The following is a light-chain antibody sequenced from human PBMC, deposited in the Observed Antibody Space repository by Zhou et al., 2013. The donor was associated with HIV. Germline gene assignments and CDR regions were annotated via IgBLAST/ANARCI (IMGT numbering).Light chain of an antibody. CDR3: QQRSNWLT. CDR1: QSVSSY. J-gene: IGKJ4*01. CDR2: DTS. Sequence: EIVLTQSPATLSLSPGDRATLSCRASQSVSSYLAWYQQKPGQAPRLLIYDTSNRATGIPARFSGSGSGTDFTLTISSLEPEDFAVYYCQQRSNWLTFGGGTRWRSN. V-gene: IGKV3-11*01.